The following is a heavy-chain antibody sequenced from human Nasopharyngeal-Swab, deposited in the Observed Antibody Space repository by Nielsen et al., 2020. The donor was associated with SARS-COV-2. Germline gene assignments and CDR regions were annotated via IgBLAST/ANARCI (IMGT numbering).Heavy chain of an antibody. CDR2: IWYDGSNK. Sequence: WIRQPPGKGLEWVAVIWYDGSNKYYADSVKGRFTISRDNSKNTLYLQMNSLRAEDTAVYYCARGGYRDYDYAYWGQGTLVTVSS. J-gene: IGHJ4*02. CDR3: ARGGYRDYDYAY. V-gene: IGHV3-33*01. D-gene: IGHD5-12*01.